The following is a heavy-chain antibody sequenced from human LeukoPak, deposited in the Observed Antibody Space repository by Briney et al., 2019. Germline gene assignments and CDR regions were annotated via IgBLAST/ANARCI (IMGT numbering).Heavy chain of an antibody. CDR1: GFTFSNYA. J-gene: IGHJ4*02. D-gene: IGHD3-16*02. V-gene: IGHV3-23*01. CDR2: ISGRGDST. CDR3: ALSRYTTMHGDY. Sequence: PGGSLRLSCAASGFTFSNYAMKWVRHAPGKGLEWVSGISGRGDSTYYADSVKGRFTISRDNSKNTLFLQMNSLRAEDTAEYYCALSRYTTMHGDYWGQGTLVTVSS.